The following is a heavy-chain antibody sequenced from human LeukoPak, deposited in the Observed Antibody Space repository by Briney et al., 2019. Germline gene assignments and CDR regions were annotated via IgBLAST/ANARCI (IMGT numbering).Heavy chain of an antibody. Sequence: GGSLRLFCAASGFTFSNAYMSWVRQAPGKGLEWVGRIKSKAHGGTTEYAAPVKGRFTISRDDSKNTLSLQMNSLQTEDAALYYCATYSSSYYYFVYWGQGTLVTVSS. V-gene: IGHV3-15*01. CDR1: GFTFSNAY. D-gene: IGHD6-13*01. J-gene: IGHJ4*02. CDR3: ATYSSSYYYFVY. CDR2: IKSKAHGGTT.